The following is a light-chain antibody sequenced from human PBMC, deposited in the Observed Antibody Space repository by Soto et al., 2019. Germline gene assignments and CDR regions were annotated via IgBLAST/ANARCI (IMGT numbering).Light chain of an antibody. V-gene: IGKV3-11*01. J-gene: IGKJ5*01. CDR2: DAS. CDR3: QQRSNWSIT. CDR1: QSVSSY. Sequence: EIVLTQSPATLSLSPGERATLSCRASQSVSSYLAWYQQKPGQAPRLLIYDASNRATGIPARFSGSGSGTDFTLTISSLEPEDFAVDYCQQRSNWSITFGQGTRLE.